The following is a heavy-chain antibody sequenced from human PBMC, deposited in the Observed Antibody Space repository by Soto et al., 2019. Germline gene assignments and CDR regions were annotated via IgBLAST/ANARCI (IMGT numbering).Heavy chain of an antibody. CDR1: GFTFSSYW. D-gene: IGHD4-17*01. J-gene: IGHJ4*02. CDR3: ARVSRLRVTTGAFDY. Sequence: PGGSLRLSCAASGFTFSSYWMSWVRQAPGKGLEWVANIKQDGSEKYYVDSVKGRFTISRDNAKNSLYLQMNSLRAEDTAVYYCARVSRLRVTTGAFDYWGQGTLVTVSS. CDR2: IKQDGSEK. V-gene: IGHV3-7*03.